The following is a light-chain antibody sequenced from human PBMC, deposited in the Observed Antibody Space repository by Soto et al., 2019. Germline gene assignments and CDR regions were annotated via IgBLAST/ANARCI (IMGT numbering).Light chain of an antibody. V-gene: IGLV2-23*01. Sequence: QSALTQPASVSGSPGQSITISCTGTSSDVGSYNLVSWYQQHPGKAPKLMIYEGSKRPSGVSHRFSGSKSGNTASLTISGLQAEDEADYYCCSYAGVPRVFGGGTQLTVL. J-gene: IGLJ2*01. CDR2: EGS. CDR1: SSDVGSYNL. CDR3: CSYAGVPRV.